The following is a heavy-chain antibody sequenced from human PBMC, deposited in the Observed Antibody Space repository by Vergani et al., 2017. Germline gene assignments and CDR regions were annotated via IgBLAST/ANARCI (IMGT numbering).Heavy chain of an antibody. Sequence: QVQLVESGGGVVQPGRSLRLSCAASGFTFSSYGMHWVRQAPGKGLAWVAVIWYDGSNKYYADSVKGRFTISRDNSKNTLYLQMNSLRAEETAVYYCARAGLYCSGGSCYGDYGGQGTLVTVSS. D-gene: IGHD2-15*01. CDR3: ARAGLYCSGGSCYGDY. CDR2: IWYDGSNK. J-gene: IGHJ4*02. CDR1: GFTFSSYG. V-gene: IGHV3-33*01.